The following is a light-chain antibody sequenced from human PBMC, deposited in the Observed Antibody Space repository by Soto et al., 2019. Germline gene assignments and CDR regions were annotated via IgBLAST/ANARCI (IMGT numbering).Light chain of an antibody. J-gene: IGKJ2*01. CDR2: DAS. Sequence: DIPMTQSPSTLSASVGDRVTITCRASQSISSWLAWYQQKPGKAPKLLIYDASSLERGVPSRFSGSGSGTECTLTISILQPDDFATYYCQQYNSYSPYTFGQGTKLEIK. CDR3: QQYNSYSPYT. CDR1: QSISSW. V-gene: IGKV1-5*01.